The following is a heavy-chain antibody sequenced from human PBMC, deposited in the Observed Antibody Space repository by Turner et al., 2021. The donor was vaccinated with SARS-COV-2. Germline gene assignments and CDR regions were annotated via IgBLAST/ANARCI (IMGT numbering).Heavy chain of an antibody. D-gene: IGHD5-12*01. CDR1: GFTFSSYG. CDR3: ARDGGYSGYAYFDY. Sequence: QVQLLESGGGVVQPGRSLRLSCAASGFTFSSYGMHWVRQAPGKGLESVAVIWYDGSNKYYADYVKGRFTISRDNSKNTLYLQMNSLRAEDTAVYYCARDGGYSGYAYFDYWGQGTLVTVSS. V-gene: IGHV3-33*01. CDR2: IWYDGSNK. J-gene: IGHJ4*02.